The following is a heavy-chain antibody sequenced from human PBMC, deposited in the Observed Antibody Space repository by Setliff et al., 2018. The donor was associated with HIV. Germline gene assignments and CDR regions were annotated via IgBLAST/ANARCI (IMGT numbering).Heavy chain of an antibody. J-gene: IGHJ4*02. CDR3: AKIRNPQGYYYDSSGYYPHPGSPDY. D-gene: IGHD3-22*01. CDR2: IRYDGSNK. CDR1: GFTFSSYG. V-gene: IGHV3-30*02. Sequence: PGGSLRLSCAASGFTFSSYGMHWVRQAPGKGLEWVAFIRYDGSNKYYADSVKGRFTISRDNSKNTLYLQMNSLRAEDTAVYYCAKIRNPQGYYYDSSGYYPHPGSPDYWGQGTLVTVSS.